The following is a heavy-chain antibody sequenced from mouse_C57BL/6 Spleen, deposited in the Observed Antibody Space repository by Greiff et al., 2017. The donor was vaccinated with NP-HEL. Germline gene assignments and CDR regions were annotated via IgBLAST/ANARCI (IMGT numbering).Heavy chain of an antibody. J-gene: IGHJ3*01. CDR3: ARGGTTGPSWFAY. CDR1: GYTFTSYW. Sequence: VQLQQPGAELVKPGASVKMSCKASGYTFTSYWITWVKQRPGQGLEWIGDIYPGSGSTNYNEKFKSKATLTVDTSSRTAYMQLSSLTSEDSSVYYCARGGTTGPSWFAYWGQGTLVTVSA. V-gene: IGHV1-55*01. D-gene: IGHD1-1*01. CDR2: IYPGSGST.